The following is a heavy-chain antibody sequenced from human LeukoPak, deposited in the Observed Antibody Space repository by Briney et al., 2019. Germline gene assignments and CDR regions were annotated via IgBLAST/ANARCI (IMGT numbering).Heavy chain of an antibody. D-gene: IGHD2-21*01. Sequence: SVKVSCKASGGTFSSYAISWVRQAPGQGLEWMGGIIPIFGTANYAQKFQGRVTITADESTSTAYMELSRLRSDDTAVYYCARGSGYCGGDCYGYWGQGTLVTVSS. CDR2: IIPIFGTA. V-gene: IGHV1-69*13. CDR1: GGTFSSYA. J-gene: IGHJ4*02. CDR3: ARGSGYCGGDCYGY.